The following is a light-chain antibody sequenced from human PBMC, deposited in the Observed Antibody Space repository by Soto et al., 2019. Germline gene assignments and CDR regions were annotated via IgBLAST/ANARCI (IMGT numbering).Light chain of an antibody. CDR1: RSDVGGYNY. J-gene: IGLJ1*01. Sequence: QSVLTQHPSACGSRGKTVAISCTGTRSDVGGYNYVSWYQQHPGKGPKLRIYEVNKRPSGVPDRFSGSKSGNTASLTVSGLQAEDEAHYYCSSYAGSSNVFGTGTKVNVL. CDR2: EVN. V-gene: IGLV2-8*01. CDR3: SSYAGSSNV.